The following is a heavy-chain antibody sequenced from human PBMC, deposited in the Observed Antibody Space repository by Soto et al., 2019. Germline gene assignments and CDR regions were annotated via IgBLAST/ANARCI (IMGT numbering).Heavy chain of an antibody. CDR3: AHKGSGLYPLDY. D-gene: IGHD3-10*01. J-gene: IGHJ4*02. V-gene: IGHV2-5*02. CDR1: GFSLDTSGVG. CDR2: IYWDDYK. Sequence: QITLKESGPTLVKPTQTLTLTCTFSGFSLDTSGVGVGWIRQPPGKALEWVAVIYWDDYKHFSPSLESRLTITKDTSKNLVVLTTTDMDPVDTATYYCAHKGSGLYPLDYWGQGTLVTVSS.